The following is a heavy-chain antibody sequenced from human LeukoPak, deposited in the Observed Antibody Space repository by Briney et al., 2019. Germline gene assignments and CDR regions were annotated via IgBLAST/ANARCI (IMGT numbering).Heavy chain of an antibody. D-gene: IGHD3-16*01. V-gene: IGHV4-4*07. CDR3: ARDRSLGELTTESPSFDY. CDR2: IYTSGST. Sequence: PSETLSLTCAVYGGSFSGYYWGWIRQPAGKGLEWIGRIYTSGSTKYNPSLKSRVTMSVDTSKNQFSLKLSSVTAADTAVYYCARDRSLGELTTESPSFDYWGQGTLVTVSS. CDR1: GGSFSGYY. J-gene: IGHJ4*02.